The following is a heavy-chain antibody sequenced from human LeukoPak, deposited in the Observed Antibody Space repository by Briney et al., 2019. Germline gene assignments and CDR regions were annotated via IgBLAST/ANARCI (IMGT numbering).Heavy chain of an antibody. D-gene: IGHD5-12*01. CDR3: ARGSDSGYGWPSWFDP. CDR1: GYTFTGYY. Sequence: GASVKVSCKASGYTFTGYYMHWVRQAPGQGLEWMGWINPNSGGTNYAQKFQGRVTMTRDTSISTAYMELSRLRSDDTAVYYCARGSDSGYGWPSWFDPWGQGTLVTVSS. J-gene: IGHJ5*02. CDR2: INPNSGGT. V-gene: IGHV1-2*02.